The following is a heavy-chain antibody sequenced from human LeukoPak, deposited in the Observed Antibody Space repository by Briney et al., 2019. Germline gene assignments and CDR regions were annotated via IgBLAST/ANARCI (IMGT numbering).Heavy chain of an antibody. J-gene: IGHJ4*02. CDR1: GYSISSGYY. CDR3: VRGSYSGYDFYYFDY. D-gene: IGHD5-12*01. V-gene: IGHV4-38-2*02. CDR2: IYHSGNT. Sequence: SSETLSLTCNVSGYSISSGYYWGWIRQPSGKGLEWIGSIYHSGNTYYNRPLKSRVIISVDMSKNQFSLKVSSVTAADTAVYYCVRGSYSGYDFYYFDYWGQGTLVTVSS.